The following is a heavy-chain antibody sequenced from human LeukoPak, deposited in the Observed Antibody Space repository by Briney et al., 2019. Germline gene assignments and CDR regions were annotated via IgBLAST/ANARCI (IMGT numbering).Heavy chain of an antibody. D-gene: IGHD6-19*01. CDR3: AKSGSVWYYFDY. CDR2: ITASGGNT. CDR1: GFTFSNYG. V-gene: IGHV3-23*01. J-gene: IGHJ4*02. Sequence: GGSLRLSCVASGFTFSNYGMSWVRQAPGKGLEWVSAITASGGNTEYADSVKGRFTISRGNSKNTLYLQMNSLRAEDTAVYYCAKSGSVWYYFDYWGQGTLVTVSS.